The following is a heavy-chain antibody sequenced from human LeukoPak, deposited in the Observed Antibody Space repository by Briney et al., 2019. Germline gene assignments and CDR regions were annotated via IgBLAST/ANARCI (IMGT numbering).Heavy chain of an antibody. CDR2: ISRSGDTI. CDR3: ARYGSGSRNNYFDY. Sequence: GGSLRLSCAASGFAFSSYEMNWIRQAPGKGLEWVSYISRSGDTIYYRDSVKGRFTISRDDAKNSLYLQMNSLRAEDTAVYYCARYGSGSRNNYFDYWGQGTLVTVSS. J-gene: IGHJ4*02. CDR1: GFAFSSYE. V-gene: IGHV3-48*03. D-gene: IGHD3-10*01.